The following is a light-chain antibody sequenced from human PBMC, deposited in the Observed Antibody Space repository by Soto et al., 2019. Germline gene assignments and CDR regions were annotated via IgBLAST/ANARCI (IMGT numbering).Light chain of an antibody. CDR3: QQYNNWPET. CDR2: GAS. J-gene: IGKJ1*01. Sequence: MTQSPSTLSASVGDRVTITCRASQSISSWLAWYQQKVGQAPRLLIYGASTRATGIPARFSGSGSGTEFTLTISSLQSEDFAVYYCQQYNNWPETFGQGTKVDIK. V-gene: IGKV3-15*01. CDR1: QSISSW.